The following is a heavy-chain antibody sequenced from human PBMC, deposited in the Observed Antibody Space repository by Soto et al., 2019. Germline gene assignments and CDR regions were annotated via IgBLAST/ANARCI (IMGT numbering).Heavy chain of an antibody. Sequence: SETLSLTCTVSGGSVSSTNYYWGWIRQPPGKGLEWIGSIYYSGFTYSSPSLKSRVAMSVDTSKNQFYLKLSSLTAADTAFYYCARDDFRVDWFDPWGLGTLVTVSS. V-gene: IGHV4-39*02. CDR2: IYYSGFT. CDR1: GGSVSSTNYY. CDR3: ARDDFRVDWFDP. D-gene: IGHD2-21*01. J-gene: IGHJ5*02.